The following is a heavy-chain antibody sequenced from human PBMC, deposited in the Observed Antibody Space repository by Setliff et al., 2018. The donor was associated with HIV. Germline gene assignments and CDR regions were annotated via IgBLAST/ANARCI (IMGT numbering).Heavy chain of an antibody. CDR3: GNQAVVPADMDYYYYIDV. V-gene: IGHV4-39*01. D-gene: IGHD2-2*01. CDR2: IHESGST. CDR1: GGSISSSSYY. Sequence: PSETLSLTCTVSGGSISSSSYYWGWIRQPPGKGLEWIGSIHESGSTHYNPSLKSRVTISVDTSKNQFSLKLSPVTAADTAVYYCGNQAVVPADMDYYYYIDVWVKGTTVTVSS. J-gene: IGHJ6*03.